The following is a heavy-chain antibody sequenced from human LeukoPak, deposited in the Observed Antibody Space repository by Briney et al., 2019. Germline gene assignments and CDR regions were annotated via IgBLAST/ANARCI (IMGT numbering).Heavy chain of an antibody. Sequence: SVKVSCKASGYTFTGYYMHRVRQAPGQGLEWMGWINPNSGGTNYAQKFQGRVTMTRDTSISTAYMELSRLRSDDTAVYYCARGTYYYDSSGASGYWGQGTLVTVSS. CDR1: GYTFTGYY. V-gene: IGHV1-2*02. CDR2: INPNSGGT. J-gene: IGHJ4*02. CDR3: ARGTYYYDSSGASGY. D-gene: IGHD3-22*01.